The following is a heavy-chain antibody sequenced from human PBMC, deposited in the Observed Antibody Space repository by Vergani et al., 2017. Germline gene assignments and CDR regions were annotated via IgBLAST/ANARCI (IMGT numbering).Heavy chain of an antibody. CDR1: GFTFSSYG. Sequence: QVQLVESGGGVVQPGGSLRLSCAASGFTFSSYGMHWVRQAPGKGLEWVAFIRYDGSKKNDVDSVKGRFTISRDNAKNSVYLQMSSLRADDTAFYYCARDVHEDAFDLWGHGTMVTVSS. CDR3: ARDVHEDAFDL. J-gene: IGHJ3*01. V-gene: IGHV3-30*02. CDR2: IRYDGSKK.